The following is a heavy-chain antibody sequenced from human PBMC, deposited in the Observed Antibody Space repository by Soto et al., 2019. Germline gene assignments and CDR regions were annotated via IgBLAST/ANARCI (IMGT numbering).Heavy chain of an antibody. CDR1: GYTFPSDY. V-gene: IGHV1-46*03. J-gene: IGHJ5*02. Sequence: ASVKVSRKASGYTFPSDYIHWVLQAPGQGLEWMGIINPSGGSTSYAQKFQGRVTMTRDTSTSTVYMELSSLRSEDTAVYYCARSAYSSSRNSHWYDPWGQGTLVTVSS. CDR2: INPSGGST. D-gene: IGHD6-6*01. CDR3: ARSAYSSSRNSHWYDP.